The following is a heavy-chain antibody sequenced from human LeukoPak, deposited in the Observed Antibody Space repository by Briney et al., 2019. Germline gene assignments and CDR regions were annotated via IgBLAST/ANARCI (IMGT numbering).Heavy chain of an antibody. CDR2: MNPNSGNT. CDR3: ARDLYRIVVVPHYFDY. D-gene: IGHD3-22*01. J-gene: IGHJ4*02. V-gene: IGHV1-8*01. CDR1: GYTFTSYD. Sequence: ASVKVSCKASGYTFTSYDINWVRQATGQGLEWMGWMNPNSGNTGYAQKFQGRVTMTRNTSISTAYMELSSLRSEDTAVYYCARDLYRIVVVPHYFDYWGQGTLVTVSS.